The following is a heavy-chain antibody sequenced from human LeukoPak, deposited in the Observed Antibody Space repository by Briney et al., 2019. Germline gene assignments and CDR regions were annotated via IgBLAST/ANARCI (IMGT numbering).Heavy chain of an antibody. CDR3: ARDSGSNYYDSSGSRYYFDY. CDR1: GFTFSSYS. V-gene: IGHV3-21*01. CDR2: ISSSSSYI. Sequence: GGSLRLSCAASGFTFSSYSMNWVRQAPGKGLEWVSSISSSSSYIYYADSVKGGFTISRDNAKNSLYLQMNSLRAEDTAVYYCARDSGSNYYDSSGSRYYFDYWGQGTLVTVSS. D-gene: IGHD3-22*01. J-gene: IGHJ4*02.